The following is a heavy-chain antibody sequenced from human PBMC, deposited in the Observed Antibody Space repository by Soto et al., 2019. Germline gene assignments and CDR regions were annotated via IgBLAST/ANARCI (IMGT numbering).Heavy chain of an antibody. CDR1: GYTFTSYG. V-gene: IGHV1-18*01. J-gene: IGHJ4*02. Sequence: QVQLVQSGAEVKKPGASVKVSCKASGYTFTSYGISWVRQAPGQGLEWMGWISAYNGNTNYAQKLQGRVTMTTDTSTSTAYMELRRLRSEDTAVYYCARVVRYFDPPYYFDYWGQGTLVTVSS. D-gene: IGHD3-9*01. CDR3: ARVVRYFDPPYYFDY. CDR2: ISAYNGNT.